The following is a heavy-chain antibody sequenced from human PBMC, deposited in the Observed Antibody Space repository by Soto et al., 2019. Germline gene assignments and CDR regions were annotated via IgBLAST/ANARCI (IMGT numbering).Heavy chain of an antibody. D-gene: IGHD3-22*01. J-gene: IGHJ4*02. Sequence: SETLSLTCTVSGGSISSYYWSWIRQPPGRGLEWIGYIYYSGSTNYNPSLKSRVTISVDTSKNQFSLKLSSVTAADTAAYYCARDLNYYYDSSGFFDYWGQGTLVTVSS. CDR2: IYYSGST. V-gene: IGHV4-59*01. CDR1: GGSISSYY. CDR3: ARDLNYYYDSSGFFDY.